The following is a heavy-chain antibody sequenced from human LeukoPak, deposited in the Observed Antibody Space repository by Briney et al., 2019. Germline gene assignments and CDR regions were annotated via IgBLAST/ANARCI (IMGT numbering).Heavy chain of an antibody. D-gene: IGHD3-22*01. V-gene: IGHV4-34*12. CDR1: GGSFSGYY. CDR2: IFYSGST. J-gene: IGHJ3*02. CDR3: AKSNGYGLIDI. Sequence: SETLSLTCAVYGGSFSGYYWGWIRQPPGKALEWIGNIFYSGSTYYSPSLKSRVTISLDTSRNQFSLKLNSVTAADTAVYYCAKSNGYGLIDIWGQGTMVTVSS.